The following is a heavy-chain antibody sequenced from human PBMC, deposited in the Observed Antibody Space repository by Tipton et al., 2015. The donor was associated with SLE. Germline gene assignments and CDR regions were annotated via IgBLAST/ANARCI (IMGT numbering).Heavy chain of an antibody. CDR2: IYYSGST. V-gene: IGHV4-59*12. Sequence: TLSLTCTVSGGSISRYYWSWIRQSPGKGLEWIGYIYYSGSTKYNPSLKSRVAISVDTSKNQFSLKLISVTAADTAVYYCARELDTFDVWGQGTMVTVSS. J-gene: IGHJ3*01. CDR3: ARELDTFDV. CDR1: GGSISRYY.